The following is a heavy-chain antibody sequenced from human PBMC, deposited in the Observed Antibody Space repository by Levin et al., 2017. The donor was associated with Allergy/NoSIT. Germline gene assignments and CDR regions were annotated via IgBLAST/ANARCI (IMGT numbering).Heavy chain of an antibody. CDR2: IKSKTDGGTT. V-gene: IGHV3-15*01. CDR3: TTDSPTWIQPTYGY. CDR1: GFTFSNAW. Sequence: GGSLRLSCAASGFTFSNAWMSWVRQAPGKGLEWVGRIKSKTDGGTTDYAAPVKGRFTISRDDSKNTLYLQMNSLKTEDTAVYYCTTDSPTWIQPTYGYWGQGTLVTVSS. J-gene: IGHJ4*02. D-gene: IGHD5-18*01.